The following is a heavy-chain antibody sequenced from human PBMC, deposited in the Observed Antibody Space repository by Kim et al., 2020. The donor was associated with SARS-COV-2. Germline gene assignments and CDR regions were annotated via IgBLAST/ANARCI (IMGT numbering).Heavy chain of an antibody. Sequence: YADSVKGRLTISRDSSKNTVYLQMNSLRVEDTAVYYCARDGQWLAPSAMDVWGQGTTVTVSS. V-gene: IGHV3-33*01. CDR3: ARDGQWLAPSAMDV. D-gene: IGHD6-19*01. J-gene: IGHJ6*02.